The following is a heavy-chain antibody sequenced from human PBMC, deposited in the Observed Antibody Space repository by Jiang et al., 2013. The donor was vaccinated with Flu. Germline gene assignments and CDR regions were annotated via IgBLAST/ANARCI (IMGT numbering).Heavy chain of an antibody. J-gene: IGHJ5*02. D-gene: IGHD6-13*01. CDR3: ARHSTSYNWFDP. V-gene: IGHV4-59*08. CDR2: IFYSEST. Sequence: GLVKPSETLSLTCTVSGASISRYYWSWIRQSPGKGLEWIGYIFYSESTKYNPSLKSRVSISADTSKNQVSLRLTSVTAADTAMYFCARHSTSYNWFDPWGQGTLVTVSS. CDR1: GASISRYY.